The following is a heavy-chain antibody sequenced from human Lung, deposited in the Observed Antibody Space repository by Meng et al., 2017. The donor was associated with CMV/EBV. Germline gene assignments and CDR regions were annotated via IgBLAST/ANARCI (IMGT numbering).Heavy chain of an antibody. Sequence: VQLQESGSGLVTSSDLSSLPCPAVGDSNNNYYWRWLRHSGGKGLEWIGRISTSGSIHYNPSLTRRVTLSVDTSKNQISLQLSSVTAADTAVYYCARAVADTANFDYWGQGTLVTVSS. CDR1: GDSNNNYY. D-gene: IGHD6-19*01. CDR3: ARAVADTANFDY. CDR2: ISTSGSI. J-gene: IGHJ4*02. V-gene: IGHV4-4*07.